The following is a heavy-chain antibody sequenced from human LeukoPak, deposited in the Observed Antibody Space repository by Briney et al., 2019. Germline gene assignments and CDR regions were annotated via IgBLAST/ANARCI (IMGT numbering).Heavy chain of an antibody. Sequence: QPGGSLRLSCAVSGFTFSSYAMSWVRQAPGKGLEWVSVISGGGGSTYYADSVKGRFTISRDNSKNTLYLQMNSLRVEDTAVYYCAKDSIGRELAYFDYWGQGTLVTVSS. D-gene: IGHD1-26*01. J-gene: IGHJ4*02. CDR2: ISGGGGST. CDR3: AKDSIGRELAYFDY. CDR1: GFTFSSYA. V-gene: IGHV3-23*01.